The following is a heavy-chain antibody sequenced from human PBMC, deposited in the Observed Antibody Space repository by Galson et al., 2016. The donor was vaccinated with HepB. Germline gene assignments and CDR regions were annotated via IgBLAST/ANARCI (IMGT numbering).Heavy chain of an antibody. CDR3: ARSRTSDYYGSGSYKHYFDY. CDR1: GGTFTSYA. D-gene: IGHD3-10*01. V-gene: IGHV1-69*13. Sequence: SVKVSCKATGGTFTSYAINWVRQAPGRGLEWMGGLIPLFGAPSYAQRFQARVTITADESTTTTYLDLSSLTSEDTAVYFCARSRTSDYYGSGSYKHYFDYWGQGTLITVSS. CDR2: LIPLFGAP. J-gene: IGHJ4*02.